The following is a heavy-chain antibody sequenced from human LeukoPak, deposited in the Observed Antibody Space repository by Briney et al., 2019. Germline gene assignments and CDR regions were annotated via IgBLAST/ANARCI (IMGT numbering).Heavy chain of an antibody. V-gene: IGHV4-59*01. J-gene: IGHJ2*01. CDR1: GVSINTYS. Sequence: ASETPSLTCTVSGVSINTYSWSWVRQPPGKGLEWIGYMSYTGSTSYNPSLRSRVTISVDKSKNQFSLKLTSVTAADTAVYFCATDGYFEVWGRGTLVTVSS. CDR3: ATDGYFEV. CDR2: MSYTGST.